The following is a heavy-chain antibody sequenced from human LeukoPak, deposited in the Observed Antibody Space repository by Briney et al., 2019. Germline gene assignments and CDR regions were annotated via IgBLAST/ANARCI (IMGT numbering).Heavy chain of an antibody. CDR3: AKEKGMYCSSIDCSPGMDV. J-gene: IGHJ6*02. D-gene: IGHD2-2*01. CDR2: ISYDGSNK. CDR1: GFTFSSYN. Sequence: GGSLRLSCAASGFTFSSYNMHWVRQAPGKGLEWVAVISYDGSNKYYADSVKGRFTFSRDNSKNTLYLQMSSLRAEDTAVYYCAKEKGMYCSSIDCSPGMDVWGQGTTVTVSS. V-gene: IGHV3-30*18.